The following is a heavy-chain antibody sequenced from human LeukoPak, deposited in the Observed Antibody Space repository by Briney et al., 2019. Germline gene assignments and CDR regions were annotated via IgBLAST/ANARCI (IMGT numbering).Heavy chain of an antibody. V-gene: IGHV3-23*01. Sequence: GGSLRLSCAASGFTFSSYAMSWVRQAPGKGLEWVSAISGSGGSTYYADSVKGRFTISRDNSKNTLYLQMNSLRAEDTAVYYCAKVPYRYYGSGSYQFDYWGQGTLVTVSS. CDR1: GFTFSSYA. D-gene: IGHD3-10*01. J-gene: IGHJ4*02. CDR2: ISGSGGST. CDR3: AKVPYRYYGSGSYQFDY.